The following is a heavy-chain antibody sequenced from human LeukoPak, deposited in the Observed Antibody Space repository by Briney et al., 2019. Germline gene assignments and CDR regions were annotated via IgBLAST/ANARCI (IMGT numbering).Heavy chain of an antibody. D-gene: IGHD4-17*01. V-gene: IGHV3-11*04. CDR3: AREFYGDYDLHYYYYMDV. J-gene: IGHJ6*03. CDR2: ISSSDSTI. CDR1: GFTFSDYY. Sequence: GGSLRLSCAASGFTFSDYYMSWIRQAPGKGLEWVSYISSSDSTINYADSVKGRFTISRDNAKNSLYLQMNSLRAEDTAVYYCAREFYGDYDLHYYYYMDVWGKGTTVTISS.